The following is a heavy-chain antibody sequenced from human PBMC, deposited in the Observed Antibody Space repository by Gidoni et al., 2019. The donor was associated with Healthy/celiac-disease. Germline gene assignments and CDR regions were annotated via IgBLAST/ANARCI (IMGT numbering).Heavy chain of an antibody. CDR1: GYSFTSYW. D-gene: IGHD5-18*01. Sequence: EVQLVQSGAEVKKPGESLRISCKGSGYSFTSYWLSWVRQMHGKGLEWMGRIDPSYSYTNYSPSFQGHVTISADKSISTAYLQWSSLKASDTAMYYCASLEGYSYAYWGQGTLVTVSS. J-gene: IGHJ4*02. CDR2: IDPSYSYT. CDR3: ASLEGYSYAY. V-gene: IGHV5-10-1*03.